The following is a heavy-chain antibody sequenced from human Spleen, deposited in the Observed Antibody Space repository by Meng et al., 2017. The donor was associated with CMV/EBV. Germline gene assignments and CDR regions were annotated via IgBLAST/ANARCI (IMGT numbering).Heavy chain of an antibody. J-gene: IGHJ6*02. Sequence: GGSLRLSCAASGFTFSSYAMSWVRQAPGEGLEWVSAISGSGGSTYYADSVKGRFTISRDNSKNTLYLQMNSLRAEDTAVYYCSKAEGDFWSGYSSYYYGMDVWGQGTTVTVSS. CDR2: ISGSGGST. V-gene: IGHV3-23*01. D-gene: IGHD3-3*01. CDR1: GFTFSSYA. CDR3: SKAEGDFWSGYSSYYYGMDV.